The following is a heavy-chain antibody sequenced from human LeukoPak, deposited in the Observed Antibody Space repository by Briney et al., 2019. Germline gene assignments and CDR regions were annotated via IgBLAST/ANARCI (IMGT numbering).Heavy chain of an antibody. V-gene: IGHV3-23*01. CDR1: GFTFSDYA. J-gene: IGHJ3*02. CDR3: AKAEQWRLDAFDI. CDR2: ISARGTNT. D-gene: IGHD6-19*01. Sequence: PGGSLRLSCAASGFTFSDYAMTWVRQAPGKGLEWVSSISARGTNTQYADSVKGRFTIARDNPRNTLYLQMNSLRAEDTAVYYCAKAEQWRLDAFDIWGQGTMVTVSS.